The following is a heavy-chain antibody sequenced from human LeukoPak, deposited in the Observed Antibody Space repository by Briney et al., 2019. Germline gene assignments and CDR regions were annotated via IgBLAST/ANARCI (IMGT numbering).Heavy chain of an antibody. CDR3: AGESTWFGEFIFDY. D-gene: IGHD3-10*01. Sequence: PSQTLSLTCAVSGGSISSGGYSWSWIRQPPGKGLEWIGYIYHSGSTYYNPSLKSRVTISVDRSKNQFSLKLSSVTAADTAVYYCAGESTWFGEFIFDYWGQGTLVTVSS. CDR1: GGSISSGGYS. V-gene: IGHV4-30-2*01. J-gene: IGHJ4*02. CDR2: IYHSGST.